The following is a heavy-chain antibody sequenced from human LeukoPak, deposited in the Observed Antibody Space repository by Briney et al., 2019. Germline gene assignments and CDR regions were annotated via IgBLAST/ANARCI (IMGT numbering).Heavy chain of an antibody. CDR1: GGSFSGYY. J-gene: IGHJ4*02. V-gene: IGHV4-34*01. D-gene: IGHD4-17*01. Sequence: SETLSLTCAVYGGSFSGYYWSWIRQPPGKGLEWIGEINHSGSTNYNPSLKSRATISVDTSKNQFSLKLSSVTAADTAVYYCARVTTVTHPIDYWGQGTLVTVSS. CDR3: ARVTTVTHPIDY. CDR2: INHSGST.